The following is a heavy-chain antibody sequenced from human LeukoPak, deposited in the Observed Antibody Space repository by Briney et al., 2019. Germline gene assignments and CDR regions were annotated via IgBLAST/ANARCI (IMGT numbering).Heavy chain of an antibody. CDR1: GFTFSSYA. CDR3: ARVMGSPTGTTDY. CDR2: ISYDGSNK. J-gene: IGHJ4*02. Sequence: GGSLRLSCAASGFTFSSYAMHWVRQAPGKGLEWVAVISYDGSNKYYADSVKGRFTISRDNSKNTLYLQMNSLRAEDTAVYYCARVMGSPTGTTDYWGQGTLVTVSS. D-gene: IGHD1-7*01. V-gene: IGHV3-30-3*01.